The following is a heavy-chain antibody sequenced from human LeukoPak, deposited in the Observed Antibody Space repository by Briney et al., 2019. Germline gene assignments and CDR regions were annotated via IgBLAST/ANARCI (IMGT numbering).Heavy chain of an antibody. CDR1: GFTFTTYS. Sequence: GSLRLSCTASGFTFTTYSMDWVRQAPGKGLEWVSSIDNSGTYIYYADSVKGRFTISRDNAKNSLYLQMNSLRAEDTAVYYCTRDPRRLDYWGQGTLVTVSS. V-gene: IGHV3-21*04. CDR2: IDNSGTYI. CDR3: TRDPRRLDY. J-gene: IGHJ4*02.